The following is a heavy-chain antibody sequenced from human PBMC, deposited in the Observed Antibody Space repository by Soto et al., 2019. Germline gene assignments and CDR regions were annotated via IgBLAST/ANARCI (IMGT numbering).Heavy chain of an antibody. Sequence: QLQLQESGSGLVKPSQTLSLTCAVSGGSISSGGYSWSWIRQPPGKGLEWIGYIYHSGSTYYNPSRNGRVTLSVDRSKNQFSLKLSSVTAADTAVYYCARAGGLGAVAVDYWGQGTLVTVSS. CDR3: ARAGGLGAVAVDY. CDR1: GGSISSGGYS. CDR2: IYHSGST. D-gene: IGHD6-19*01. J-gene: IGHJ4*02. V-gene: IGHV4-30-2*01.